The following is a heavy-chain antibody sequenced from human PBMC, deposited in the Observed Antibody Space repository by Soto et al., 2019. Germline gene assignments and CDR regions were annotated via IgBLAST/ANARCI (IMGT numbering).Heavy chain of an antibody. D-gene: IGHD3-3*01. Sequence: ASVKVSCKSSGFSFISYAIQWVRQAPGQRLEWMGWINVATGNTKYSQQFQGRVTITRDTSASTAYMELNGLTSDDTAIYYCAREHDDWSGYSFDFWGQGTLVTVSS. J-gene: IGHJ4*02. CDR3: AREHDDWSGYSFDF. V-gene: IGHV1-3*01. CDR2: INVATGNT. CDR1: GFSFISYA.